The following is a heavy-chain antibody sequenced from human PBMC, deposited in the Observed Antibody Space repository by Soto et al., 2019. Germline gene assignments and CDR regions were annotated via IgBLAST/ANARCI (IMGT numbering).Heavy chain of an antibody. CDR1: GGTFSSYA. D-gene: IGHD5-12*01. J-gene: IGHJ2*01. V-gene: IGHV1-69*12. CDR2: IIPIFGTA. CDR3: ARVGMATRGYWYFDL. Sequence: QVQLVQSGAEVKKPGSSVKVSCKASGGTFSSYAISWVRQAPGQGLEWMGGIIPIFGTANYAQKFQGRVTITADESTSTDYMELSSLRSEDTAVYYCARVGMATRGYWYFDLWGRGTLVTVSS.